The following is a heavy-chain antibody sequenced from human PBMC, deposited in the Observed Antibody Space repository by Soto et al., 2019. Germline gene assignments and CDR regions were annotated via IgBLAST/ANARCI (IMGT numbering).Heavy chain of an antibody. CDR2: IIPIFGTA. Sequence: QVQLVQSGAEVKKPGSSVKVSCKASGGTFSSYAISWVRQAPGQGLEWMGGIIPIFGTANYAQKFQGRVTITADESTSTAYMELSSLSSEDTAVYYCARARRPLQLWPQGYYGMDVWGQGTTVTVSS. D-gene: IGHD5-18*01. CDR3: ARARRPLQLWPQGYYGMDV. V-gene: IGHV1-69*12. J-gene: IGHJ6*02. CDR1: GGTFSSYA.